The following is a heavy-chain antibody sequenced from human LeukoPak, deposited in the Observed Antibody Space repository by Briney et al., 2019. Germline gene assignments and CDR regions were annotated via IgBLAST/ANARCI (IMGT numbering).Heavy chain of an antibody. CDR2: MSWNGNSI. CDR3: AKDISLGRGYFYMDV. CDR1: GFTFDDYA. J-gene: IGHJ6*03. D-gene: IGHD1-26*01. V-gene: IGHV3-9*01. Sequence: GGSLRLSCAASGFTFDDYAMPWVRHTPEKGLEWISGMSWNGNSIGYADSVKGRFTISRDNAKNSLYLQMNSLRPEDTALYYCAKDISLGRGYFYMDVWGKGTTVTVSS.